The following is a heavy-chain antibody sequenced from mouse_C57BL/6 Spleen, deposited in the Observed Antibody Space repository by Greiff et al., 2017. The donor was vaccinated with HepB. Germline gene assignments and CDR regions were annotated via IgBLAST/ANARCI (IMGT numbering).Heavy chain of an antibody. CDR2: IYPGSGNT. D-gene: IGHD1-1*01. CDR1: GYTFTDYY. Sequence: VKLQESGAELVRPGASVKLSCKASGYTFTDYYINWVKQRPGQGLEWIARIYPGSGNTYYNEKFKGKATLTAEKSSSTAYMQLSSLTSEDSAVYFCAREDYYGSSYAWFAYWGQGTLVTVSA. CDR3: AREDYYGSSYAWFAY. J-gene: IGHJ3*01. V-gene: IGHV1-76*01.